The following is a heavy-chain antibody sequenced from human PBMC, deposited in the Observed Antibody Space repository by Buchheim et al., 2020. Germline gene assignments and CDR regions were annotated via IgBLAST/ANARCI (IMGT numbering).Heavy chain of an antibody. CDR2: ISYDGSNK. Sequence: QVQLVESGGGVVQPGRSLRLSCAASGFTFSSYGMHWVRQAPGKGLEWVAVISYDGSNKYYADSVKGRFTISRDNSKNTLYLQMNSLRAEDTAVYYCAKDLHCSSTSCYVSYYYGMDVWGQGTT. V-gene: IGHV3-30*18. CDR1: GFTFSSYG. CDR3: AKDLHCSSTSCYVSYYYGMDV. J-gene: IGHJ6*02. D-gene: IGHD2-2*01.